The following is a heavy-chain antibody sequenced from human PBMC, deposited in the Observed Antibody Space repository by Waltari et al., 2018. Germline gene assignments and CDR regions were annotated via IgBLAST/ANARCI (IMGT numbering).Heavy chain of an antibody. J-gene: IGHJ6*03. CDR1: GFTFSSYG. D-gene: IGHD6-13*01. Sequence: QVQLVESGGGVVQPGGSLRLSCAASGFTFSSYGMHWVRQAPGKGLEWVAFISDDGSNKYYADSVKGRFTISRDNSKNTLYLQMNSLRAEDTAVYYCAKRIKAAAGYYYYYYMDVWGKGTTVTVSS. V-gene: IGHV3-30*02. CDR2: ISDDGSNK. CDR3: AKRIKAAAGYYYYYYMDV.